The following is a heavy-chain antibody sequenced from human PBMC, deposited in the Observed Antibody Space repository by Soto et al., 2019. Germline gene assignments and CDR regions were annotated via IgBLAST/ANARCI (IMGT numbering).Heavy chain of an antibody. CDR3: ARASSYYDFWSGPIDAFDI. J-gene: IGHJ3*02. CDR2: ISSSSSTI. Sequence: GVSLRLSCAASGFTFSSYSMNWVRQAPGKWLEWVSYISSSSSTIYYADSVKGRFTISRDNAKNSLYLQMNSLRDEDTAVYYCARASSYYDFWSGPIDAFDIWGQGTMVTVSS. V-gene: IGHV3-48*02. D-gene: IGHD3-3*01. CDR1: GFTFSSYS.